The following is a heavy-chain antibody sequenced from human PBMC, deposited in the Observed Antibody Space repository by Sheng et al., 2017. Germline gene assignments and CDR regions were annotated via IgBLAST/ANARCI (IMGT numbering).Heavy chain of an antibody. CDR2: IIPSLGIA. V-gene: IGHV1-69*10. CDR3: ARDAAAALDL. D-gene: IGHD6-13*01. Sequence: QVHLVQSGAQVKKPGSSVKVSCKASGGSFSTYAISWLRQAPGQGLEWMGGIIPSLGIANSAQRFQGRVTITADKSTSTVYMDLSSLRSEDTAVYYCARDAAAALDLWGQGTLVTVSS. CDR1: GGSFSTYA. J-gene: IGHJ5*02.